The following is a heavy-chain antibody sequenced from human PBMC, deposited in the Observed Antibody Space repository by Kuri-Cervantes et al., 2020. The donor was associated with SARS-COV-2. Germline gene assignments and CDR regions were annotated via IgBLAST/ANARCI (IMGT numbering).Heavy chain of an antibody. CDR3: ARSPYDFWSGSWG. V-gene: IGHV4-61*01. CDR2: IYYSGST. J-gene: IGHJ4*02. D-gene: IGHD3-3*01. Sequence: SETLSLTCTVSGGSVSSGSYYWSWIRQPPGKGLEWIGYIYYSGSTNYNPSLKSRVTISVDTSKNQFSLKLSSVTAADTAVYYCARSPYDFWSGSWGWGQGTLVTVSS. CDR1: GGSVSSGSYY.